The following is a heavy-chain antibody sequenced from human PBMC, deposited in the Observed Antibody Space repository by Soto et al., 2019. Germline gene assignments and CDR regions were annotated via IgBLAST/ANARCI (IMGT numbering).Heavy chain of an antibody. J-gene: IGHJ5*02. CDR1: GGSISSGNSYS. D-gene: IGHD3-16*01. V-gene: IGHV4-30-2*01. CDR2: ISHTGST. Sequence: LSLTCAVSGGSISSGNSYSWSWIRQPPGKGLEWIGSISHTGSTSYNPSLKGRVTMSVDKSKNQFSLKLSSVTAADMAVYYCARAVAPYLGTWFDPWGQGTLVTVSS. CDR3: ARAVAPYLGTWFDP.